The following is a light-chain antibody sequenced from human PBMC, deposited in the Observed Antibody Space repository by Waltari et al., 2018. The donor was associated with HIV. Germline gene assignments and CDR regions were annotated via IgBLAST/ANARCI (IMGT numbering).Light chain of an antibody. Sequence: QSALTQPASVSGSPGQSITISCTGTSSDVGGYNLVSWYQQHPGKAPKLIIYEVSKRPSWVSNRFAVAKSGNTASLTISGLQAEDEADYYCCSYAGPSAVVFGGGTKLTVL. CDR2: EVS. CDR3: CSYAGPSAVV. CDR1: SSDVGGYNL. J-gene: IGLJ2*01. V-gene: IGLV2-23*02.